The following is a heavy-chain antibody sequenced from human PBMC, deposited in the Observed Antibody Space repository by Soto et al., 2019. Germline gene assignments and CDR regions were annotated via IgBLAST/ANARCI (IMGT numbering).Heavy chain of an antibody. Sequence: GASVKVSCKASGYTFTSNGISWVRQAPGQGLEWMGWINSYNGNTNYAQKLQGRVTMTTDTSTSTAYMELRSLRSDDTAVYYCAREPVAGIWFDPWGQGTLVTVSS. CDR2: INSYNGNT. D-gene: IGHD6-19*01. J-gene: IGHJ5*02. CDR1: GYTFTSNG. CDR3: AREPVAGIWFDP. V-gene: IGHV1-18*01.